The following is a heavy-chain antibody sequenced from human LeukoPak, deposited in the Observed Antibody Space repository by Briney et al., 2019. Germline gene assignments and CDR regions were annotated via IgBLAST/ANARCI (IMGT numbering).Heavy chain of an antibody. Sequence: GGSLRLSCAASGFTFSSYGMHWVRQAPGKGLEWVAVIWYDGGNKYYADSVKGRFTISRGNSKNTLYLQMNSLRAEDTAVYYCARARDRGGVSSTSPNYWGQGTLVTVSS. CDR3: ARARDRGGVSSTSPNY. D-gene: IGHD2-2*01. V-gene: IGHV3-33*01. CDR2: IWYDGGNK. J-gene: IGHJ4*02. CDR1: GFTFSSYG.